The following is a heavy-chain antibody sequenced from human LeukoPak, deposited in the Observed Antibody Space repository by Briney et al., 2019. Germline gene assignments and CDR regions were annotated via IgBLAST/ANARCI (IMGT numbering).Heavy chain of an antibody. CDR3: AREEVAYYGSGSYMDY. CDR1: GFTFSSYW. D-gene: IGHD3-10*01. V-gene: IGHV3-74*01. Sequence: QPGGSLRLYCAASGFTFSSYWMHWVRQAPGKGLVWVSRINSDGSSTSYADSVKGRFTISRDNAKNTLYLQLNSLRAEDTAVYYCAREEVAYYGSGSYMDYWGQGTLVTVSS. J-gene: IGHJ4*02. CDR2: INSDGSST.